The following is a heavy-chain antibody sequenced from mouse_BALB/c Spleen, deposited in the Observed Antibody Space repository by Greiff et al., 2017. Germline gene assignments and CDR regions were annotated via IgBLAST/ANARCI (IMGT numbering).Heavy chain of an antibody. J-gene: IGHJ4*01. D-gene: IGHD1-1*01. CDR3: ARRDYYGSSSYYAMDY. Sequence: VQLQQSGPELVKPGASMKISCKASGYSFTGYTMNWVKQSHGKNLEWIGLINPYNGGTSYNQKFKGKATLTVDKSSSTAYMELLSLTSEDSAVYYCARRDYYGSSSYYAMDYWGQGTSVTVAS. V-gene: IGHV1-18*01. CDR2: INPYNGGT. CDR1: GYSFTGYT.